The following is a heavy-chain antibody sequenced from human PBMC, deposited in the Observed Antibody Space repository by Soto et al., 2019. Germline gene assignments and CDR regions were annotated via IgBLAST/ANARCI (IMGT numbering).Heavy chain of an antibody. CDR1: GDSISSSSKY. CDR2: VFYGGST. J-gene: IGHJ5*02. Sequence: SETLSLTCTVSGDSISSSSKYWGWIRQPPGKGLEWIGSVFYGGSTYYNPSLKGRVTISVDTSKNQFSLRLSSVTAADTAVYFCARHDGTVTLNWFDPWGQGTLVTVSS. D-gene: IGHD4-17*01. V-gene: IGHV4-39*01. CDR3: ARHDGTVTLNWFDP.